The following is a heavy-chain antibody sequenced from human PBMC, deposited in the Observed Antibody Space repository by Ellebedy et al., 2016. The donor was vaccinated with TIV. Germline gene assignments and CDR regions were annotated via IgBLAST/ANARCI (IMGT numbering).Heavy chain of an antibody. CDR1: GYTFTGYH. Sequence: GGSLRLSCKASGYTFTGYHMHWVRQAPGQGLEWMGWINPNSGGTNYAQKFQGRVTMTRDTSISTAYMALSRLRSDDTAVYYCARGSFYDWRVAGYWGQGTLVTVSS. CDR2: INPNSGGT. D-gene: IGHD3-3*01. J-gene: IGHJ4*02. V-gene: IGHV1-2*02. CDR3: ARGSFYDWRVAGY.